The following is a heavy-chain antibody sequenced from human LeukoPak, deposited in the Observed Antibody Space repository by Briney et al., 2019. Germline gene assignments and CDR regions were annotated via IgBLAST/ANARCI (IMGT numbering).Heavy chain of an antibody. V-gene: IGHV1-18*01. CDR2: ISAYNGKT. J-gene: IGHJ4*02. CDR3: ARALSDDFWSFYQDY. Sequence: ASVKLSCKASGYIFRSYGISWVRQAPGQGLEWMGWISAYNGKTNYAQKVQGSVTLTTDTSTSTANMEMRGLVSDDTAVYYCARALSDDFWSFYQDYWGQGTLLIVSP. CDR1: GYIFRSYG. D-gene: IGHD3-3*01.